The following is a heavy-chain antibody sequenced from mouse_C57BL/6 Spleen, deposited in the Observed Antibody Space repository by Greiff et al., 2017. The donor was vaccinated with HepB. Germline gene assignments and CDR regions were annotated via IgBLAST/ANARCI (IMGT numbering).Heavy chain of an antibody. D-gene: IGHD3-2*02. CDR2: INPNNGGT. J-gene: IGHJ3*01. CDR3: ASSSGPFAY. V-gene: IGHV1-22*01. CDR1: GYTFTDYN. Sequence: VQLKESGPELVKPGASVKMSCKASGYTFTDYNMHWVKQSHGKSLEWIGYINPNNGGTSYNQKFKGKATLTVNKSSSIAYMGLRSLTSEDSAVYYCASSSGPFAYWGQGTLVTVSA.